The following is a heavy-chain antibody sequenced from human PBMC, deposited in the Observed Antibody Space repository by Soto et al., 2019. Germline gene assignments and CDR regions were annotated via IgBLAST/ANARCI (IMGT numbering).Heavy chain of an antibody. CDR2: ISGSGGST. Sequence: GGSLRLSCAASGFTFSRYAMSWVRQAPGKGLEWVSGISGSGGSTYYADSVKGRFTISRDNSKNTLYLQMNSLRAEDTAVYYCAKQDCSSTSCYLNWGYFDYWGQGTLVTVSS. CDR1: GFTFSRYA. J-gene: IGHJ4*02. CDR3: AKQDCSSTSCYLNWGYFDY. V-gene: IGHV3-23*01. D-gene: IGHD2-2*01.